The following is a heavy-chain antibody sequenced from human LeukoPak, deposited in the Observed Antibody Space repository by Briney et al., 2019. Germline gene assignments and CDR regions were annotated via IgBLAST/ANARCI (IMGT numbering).Heavy chain of an antibody. CDR3: VRVDDYGDYPYYFDS. Sequence: GGSLRLSCAASGFLVSSKYMSWVRPAPGKGLEWVSVIYSGGSTYYADSVKGRFTISRDNSKNTVYLQMNSLRAEDTAVYYCVRVDDYGDYPYYFDSWGQGTLVTASS. V-gene: IGHV3-66*01. CDR2: IYSGGST. J-gene: IGHJ4*02. CDR1: GFLVSSKY. D-gene: IGHD4-17*01.